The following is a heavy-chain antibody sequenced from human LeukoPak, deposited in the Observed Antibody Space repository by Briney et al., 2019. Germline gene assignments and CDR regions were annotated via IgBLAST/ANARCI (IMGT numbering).Heavy chain of an antibody. CDR1: GGSISSSSYY. Sequence: SETLSLTCTVSGGSISSSSYYWGWIRQPPGKGLEWIGSIYYSGSTYYNPSLKSRVTISVDTSKNQFSLKLSSVTAADTAVYYCARAKDDYYYGMDVWGQGTTVTVSS. V-gene: IGHV4-39*01. J-gene: IGHJ6*02. D-gene: IGHD2-15*01. CDR2: IYYSGST. CDR3: ARAKDDYYYGMDV.